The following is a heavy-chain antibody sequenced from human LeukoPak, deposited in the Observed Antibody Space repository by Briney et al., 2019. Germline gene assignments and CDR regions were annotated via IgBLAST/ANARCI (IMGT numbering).Heavy chain of an antibody. CDR2: INHSGST. CDR3: ARVDCSGGSCYYYYGMDV. J-gene: IGHJ6*04. V-gene: IGHV4-34*01. Sequence: KPSETLSLTCAVYGGSFSGYYWSWIRQPPGKGLEWIGEINHSGSTNYNPSLKSRVTISVDTSKNQFSLKLSSVTAADTAVYYCARVDCSGGSCYYYYGMDVWGKGTTVTVSS. CDR1: GGSFSGYY. D-gene: IGHD2-15*01.